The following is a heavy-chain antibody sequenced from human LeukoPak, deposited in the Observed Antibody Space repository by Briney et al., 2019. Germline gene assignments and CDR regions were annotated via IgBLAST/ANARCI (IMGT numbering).Heavy chain of an antibody. J-gene: IGHJ4*02. D-gene: IGHD3-3*01. Sequence: GASVKVSCKASGYTFTSYGISWVRQAPGQGLEWMGWISAYNGNTNYAQKLQGRVTMTTDTSTSTAYMELRSLRSDDTAVYYCARDSGRYDFWSGYRPLYSFDYWGQGTLVTVSS. V-gene: IGHV1-18*01. CDR1: GYTFTSYG. CDR2: ISAYNGNT. CDR3: ARDSGRYDFWSGYRPLYSFDY.